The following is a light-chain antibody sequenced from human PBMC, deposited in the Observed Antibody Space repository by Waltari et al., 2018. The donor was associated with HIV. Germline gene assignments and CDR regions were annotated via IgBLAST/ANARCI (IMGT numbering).Light chain of an antibody. V-gene: IGLV3-1*01. CDR2: QDY. CDR1: KLGNKD. Sequence: YELTQPPSVSVSPGQTASITCSGAKLGNKDTFWYQQKPGQSPMLVIYQDYKRPSGIPERFSGSNSGNTATLTISGTQAMDEADYYCQACDSSNAVVFGGGTKLTVL. J-gene: IGLJ2*01. CDR3: QACDSSNAVV.